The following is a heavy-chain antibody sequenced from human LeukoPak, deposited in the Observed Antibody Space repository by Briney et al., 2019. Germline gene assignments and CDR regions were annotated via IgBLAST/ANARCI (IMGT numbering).Heavy chain of an antibody. CDR3: VKDRTGTYTLDY. J-gene: IGHJ4*02. CDR2: ISDDGSRQ. Sequence: GGSLRLSCAATGFTFSNYAIHWGRQAPGKGLEWVAFISDDGSRQHYADSVKGRFTISRDNSKNTLNLQMNSLRAEDMAVYYCVKDRTGTYTLDYWGQGILVTVSS. CDR1: GFTFSNYA. V-gene: IGHV3-30-3*01. D-gene: IGHD3-10*01.